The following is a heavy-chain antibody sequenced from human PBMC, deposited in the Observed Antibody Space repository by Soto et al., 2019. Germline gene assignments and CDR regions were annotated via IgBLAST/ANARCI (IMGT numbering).Heavy chain of an antibody. V-gene: IGHV3-21*01. J-gene: IGHJ4*02. CDR3: ARGWLRDPWMY. D-gene: IGHD5-12*01. CDR1: GFIFSSYT. CDR2: ISASSTYM. Sequence: EVQLVESGGGLVKPGGSLRLSGAASGFIFSSYTMNWVRQAPGKGLEWVSSISASSTYMYYADSLKGRFTISRGNAYNPLYRQMNSLRAENTAVYYCARGWLRDPWMYWGQGTLVTVSS.